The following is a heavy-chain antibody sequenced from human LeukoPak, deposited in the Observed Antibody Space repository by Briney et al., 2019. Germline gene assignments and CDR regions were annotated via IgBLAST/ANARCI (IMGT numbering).Heavy chain of an antibody. CDR2: IYYSGST. V-gene: IGHV4-59*01. J-gene: IGHJ4*02. Sequence: SETLSLTCTVSGGSTSSYYWSWIRQPPGKGLEWIGYIYYSGSTNYNPSLKSRVTISVDTSKNQFSLKLSSVTAADTAVYYCARVNDILTGLSGYFDYWGQGTLVTVSS. CDR1: GGSTSSYY. CDR3: ARVNDILTGLSGYFDY. D-gene: IGHD3-9*01.